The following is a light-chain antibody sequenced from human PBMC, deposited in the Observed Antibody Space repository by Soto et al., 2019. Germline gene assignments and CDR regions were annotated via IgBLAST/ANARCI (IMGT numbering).Light chain of an antibody. CDR3: QHYNSYSEA. V-gene: IGKV1-5*01. CDR1: QTISSW. CDR2: AAS. Sequence: IRMTHSPSTLSASVIYRVTITCRASQTISSWLAWYQQKPGKAPKLLIYAASTLESGVSSRFSGRGSGTEFTLTISSLQPDDFATYYCQHYNSYSEAFGQGTKVDI. J-gene: IGKJ1*01.